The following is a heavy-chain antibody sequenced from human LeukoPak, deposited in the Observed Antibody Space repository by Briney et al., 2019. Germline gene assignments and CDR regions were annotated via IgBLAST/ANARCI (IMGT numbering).Heavy chain of an antibody. D-gene: IGHD3-22*01. CDR2: IYPGDSDT. V-gene: IGHV5-51*01. CDR3: ARVEPLNYYDSSGYYWDY. CDR1: GYSFTSYW. J-gene: IGHJ4*02. Sequence: GESLKISCKGSGYSFTSYWIGWVRQMPGKGLEWMGIIYPGDSDTRYSPSFQGQVTISADKSISTAYLQWSSLKASDTAMYYCARVEPLNYYDSSGYYWDYWGQGTLVTVSS.